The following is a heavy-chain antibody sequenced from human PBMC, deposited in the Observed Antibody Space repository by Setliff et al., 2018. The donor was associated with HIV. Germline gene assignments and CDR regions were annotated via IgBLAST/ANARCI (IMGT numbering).Heavy chain of an antibody. J-gene: IGHJ5*02. CDR3: ATCRHRPSNWFDP. CDR2: IYHSGST. CDR1: GGSISSSNW. V-gene: IGHV4-4*02. Sequence: PSETLSLTCDVSGGSISSSNWWSWVRQPPGKGLEWIGEIYHSGSTYYNPSLKSRVTISLDKSKNQFSLKLSSVTAADTAVYYCATCRHRPSNWFDPWGQGTVVTVSS.